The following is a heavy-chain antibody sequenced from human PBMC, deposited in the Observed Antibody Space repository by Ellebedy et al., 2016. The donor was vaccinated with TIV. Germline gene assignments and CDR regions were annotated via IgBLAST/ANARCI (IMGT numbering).Heavy chain of an antibody. D-gene: IGHD3-9*01. CDR2: MNPNSGNT. V-gene: IGHV1-8*01. J-gene: IGHJ4*02. Sequence: AASVKVSCKASGYTFTSYDINWVRQATGQGLEWMGWMNPNSGNTGYAQKFKGRVTMTRDTSISTAYMELSSLRSEDTAVYYCARGVTGEGVWRGIQDILTGYYSDYFDYWGQGTLVTVSS. CDR3: ARGVTGEGVWRGIQDILTGYYSDYFDY. CDR1: GYTFTSYD.